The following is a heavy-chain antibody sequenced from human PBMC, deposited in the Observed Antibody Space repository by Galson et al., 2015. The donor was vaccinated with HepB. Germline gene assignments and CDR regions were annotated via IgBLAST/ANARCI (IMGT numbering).Heavy chain of an antibody. V-gene: IGHV3-74*01. CDR1: GFTFSSYW. CDR3: ARDGYYYDSSGYYTNFDY. Sequence: SLRLSCAASGFTFSSYWMYWVRQAPGKGLGWVTRINADGSSTSYADSVKGRFTISRDNAKNTLYLQMNSLRAEDTAVYYCARDGYYYDSSGYYTNFDYWGQGTLVTVSS. CDR2: INADGSST. J-gene: IGHJ4*02. D-gene: IGHD3-22*01.